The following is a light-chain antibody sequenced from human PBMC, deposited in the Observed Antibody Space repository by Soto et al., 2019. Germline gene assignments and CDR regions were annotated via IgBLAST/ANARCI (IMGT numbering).Light chain of an antibody. J-gene: IGLJ1*01. V-gene: IGLV2-8*01. Sequence: QSALTQPPSAYGYPGQSGTISCTGTSSDVGGYNYVSWYQQHPGKAPKRMISEVSKRPSGVPDRFSGSKSGHTASLNVSGLQAEDEADYYCSSYAGSNNYVFGTGTKVTV. CDR1: SSDVGGYNY. CDR2: EVS. CDR3: SSYAGSNNYV.